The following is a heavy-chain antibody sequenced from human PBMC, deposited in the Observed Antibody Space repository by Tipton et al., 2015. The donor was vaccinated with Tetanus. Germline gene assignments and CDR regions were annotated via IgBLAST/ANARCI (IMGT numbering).Heavy chain of an antibody. Sequence: GSLRLSCAVSGGSVSRSFWGWIRQAPGKGLEWIGNIYKTGDTNYNPSRKSRVTMSVNTSKNQFSLRLSSVTAADTALYYCARSQRVEDDAGGLDFLTGFYGDYWFDLWGRGIPVTVSS. CDR1: GGSVSRSF. D-gene: IGHD3-9*01. V-gene: IGHV4-59*02. J-gene: IGHJ5*02. CDR3: ARSQRVEDDAGGLDFLTGFYGDYWFDL. CDR2: IYKTGDT.